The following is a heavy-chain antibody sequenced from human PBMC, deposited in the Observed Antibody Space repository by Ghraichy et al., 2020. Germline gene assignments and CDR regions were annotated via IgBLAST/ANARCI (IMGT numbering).Heavy chain of an antibody. D-gene: IGHD2-21*02. Sequence: GGSLRLSCTASGFPFSSYTLNWVRQAPGQGLEWVSLIRSNTGYIKYKESLKGRFTISRDNAKNTVYLQMDSLGAEDTAVYYCARGRDCRGDCHWGFDSWGQGILVTVSS. J-gene: IGHJ4*02. CDR1: GFPFSSYT. CDR3: ARGRDCRGDCHWGFDS. V-gene: IGHV3-21*06. CDR2: IRSNTGYI.